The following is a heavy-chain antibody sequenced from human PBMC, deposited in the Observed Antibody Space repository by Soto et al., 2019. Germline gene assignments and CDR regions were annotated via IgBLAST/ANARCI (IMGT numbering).Heavy chain of an antibody. CDR3: ATRSNSVPPYYYGMDV. Sequence: QVQLVQSGAEVKKPGSSVKVSCKASGGTFSNYAITWVRQAPGQGLEWMGGIIPIFGTANYAQKFQGRVTMTADEATSTAYMELSSLLSEDTAVYYCATRSNSVPPYYYGMDVWGQGTTVTVSS. D-gene: IGHD1-26*01. CDR1: GGTFSNYA. V-gene: IGHV1-69*12. CDR2: IIPIFGTA. J-gene: IGHJ6*02.